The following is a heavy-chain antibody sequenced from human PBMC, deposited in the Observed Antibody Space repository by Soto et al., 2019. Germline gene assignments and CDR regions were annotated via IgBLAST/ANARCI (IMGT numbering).Heavy chain of an antibody. CDR1: GFTFSGSA. D-gene: IGHD3-10*01. Sequence: AGSLRLSCAASGFTFSGSAMHWVRQASGKGLEWVGRIRSKANSYATAYAASVKGRFTISRDDSKNTAYLQMNSLKTEDTAVYYCTSPGSGFDYWGQGTLVTVSS. CDR2: IRSKANSYAT. J-gene: IGHJ4*02. CDR3: TSPGSGFDY. V-gene: IGHV3-73*01.